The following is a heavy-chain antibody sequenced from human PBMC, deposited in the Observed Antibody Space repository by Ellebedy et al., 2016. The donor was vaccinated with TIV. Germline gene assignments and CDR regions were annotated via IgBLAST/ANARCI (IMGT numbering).Heavy chain of an antibody. Sequence: PGGSLRLSCASSGFTFSDYYMGWVRQAPGKGLEWVSYISPDNIITNYGDSVKGRFTISRDNARTSLFLKMNSLRADDTAVYYCARACFGRACYFEHWGQGTQVTVSS. V-gene: IGHV3-11*06. CDR2: ISPDNIIT. CDR3: ARACFGRACYFEH. J-gene: IGHJ4*02. D-gene: IGHD3-3*01. CDR1: GFTFSDYY.